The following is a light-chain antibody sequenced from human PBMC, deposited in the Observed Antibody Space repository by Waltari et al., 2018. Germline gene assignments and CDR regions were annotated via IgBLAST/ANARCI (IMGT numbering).Light chain of an antibody. CDR2: GAS. Sequence: IALTQSPGTLSLSQEARATLSCRASQSVSSNYLTWYQQRPGQAPRLLVYGASIRATGIADRFSGSGSGRDFTLTISRLEPEDFGVYYCHQYGSSRYTFGQGTKLEIK. CDR3: HQYGSSRYT. CDR1: QSVSSNY. V-gene: IGKV3-20*01. J-gene: IGKJ2*01.